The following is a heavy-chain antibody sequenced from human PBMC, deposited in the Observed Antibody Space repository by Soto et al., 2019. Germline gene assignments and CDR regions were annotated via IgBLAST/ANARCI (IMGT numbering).Heavy chain of an antibody. V-gene: IGHV3-64*01. Sequence: EVQLVESGGGLVQPGGSLRLSCAASGFMFNSYAMHWVRQAPGKGLEYVSAISSLGDSTFYANSVKDRFTISRDDSKNTLYLQMGSLRPEDMAVYYCARRTAGWYFDLWGRGTLVTVSS. J-gene: IGHJ2*01. CDR2: ISSLGDST. CDR3: ARRTAGWYFDL. D-gene: IGHD2-21*02. CDR1: GFMFNSYA.